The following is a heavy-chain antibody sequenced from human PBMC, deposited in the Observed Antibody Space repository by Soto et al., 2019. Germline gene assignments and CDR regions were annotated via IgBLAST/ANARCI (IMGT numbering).Heavy chain of an antibody. Sequence: SVKVSCKASGFNFLSFAVQWVRQTRGQRVEWMGSVVVGSGNTNYAPKFQERVTINGDMSTNTAYMQLGSLTSEDTAVYYCAATDFPSPGGGPWGQGTLVTVSS. V-gene: IGHV1-58*01. D-gene: IGHD3-16*01. CDR3: AATDFPSPGGGP. CDR2: VVVGSGNT. J-gene: IGHJ5*02. CDR1: GFNFLSFA.